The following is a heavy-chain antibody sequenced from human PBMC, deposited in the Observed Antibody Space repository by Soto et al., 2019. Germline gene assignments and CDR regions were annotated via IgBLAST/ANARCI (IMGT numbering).Heavy chain of an antibody. Sequence: QVQLVESGGGAVQPGRSLRLSCAASGFTFDSHGMHWVRQAPGKGLEWVAVISSDGNNKYYADSVKGRFTISRDNLNNILYLQMSSLRADDTAVYYCCKDLLPNTVTTCGSWGQGTLVTVSS. CDR2: ISSDGNNK. D-gene: IGHD4-17*01. CDR3: CKDLLPNTVTTCGS. CDR1: GFTFDSHG. J-gene: IGHJ5*02. V-gene: IGHV3-30*18.